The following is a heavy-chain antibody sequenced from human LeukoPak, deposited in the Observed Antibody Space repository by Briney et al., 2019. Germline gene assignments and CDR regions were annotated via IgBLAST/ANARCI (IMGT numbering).Heavy chain of an antibody. V-gene: IGHV4-59*01. Sequence: LSETLSLTCIVSGGSIGSYYWSWIRQPPGKGLEWIGHIYYSGSTDYNPSLRSRVTISVDTSKNQFSLRLSSVTAADTAVYYCARGSIAAAGTPTVNWFDPWGQGTLVTVSS. CDR2: IYYSGST. CDR3: ARGSIAAAGTPTVNWFDP. D-gene: IGHD6-13*01. CDR1: GGSIGSYY. J-gene: IGHJ5*02.